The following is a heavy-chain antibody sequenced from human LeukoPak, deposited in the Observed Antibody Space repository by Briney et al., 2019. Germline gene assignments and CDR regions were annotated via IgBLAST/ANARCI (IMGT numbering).Heavy chain of an antibody. CDR3: AVEYCSSTSCYDY. V-gene: IGHV4-39*01. D-gene: IGHD2-2*01. J-gene: IGHJ4*02. CDR1: GGSISSSSYC. Sequence: PSETLSLTCTVSGGSISSSSYCWGWIRQPPGKGLEWIGSIYYSGSTYYNPSLKSRVTISVDTSKNQFSLKLSSVTAADTAVYYCAVEYCSSTSCYDYWGQGTLVTVSS. CDR2: IYYSGST.